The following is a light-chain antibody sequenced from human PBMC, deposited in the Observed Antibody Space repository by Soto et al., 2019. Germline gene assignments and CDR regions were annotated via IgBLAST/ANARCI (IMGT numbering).Light chain of an antibody. CDR3: QQYENWPSIT. CDR1: QNIRSK. Sequence: EIVMTQSPATLSVSPGEGATLSCRASQNIRSKLAWYQQKPGQAPRLLISGASTRATGIPVRFSGSGSGTEFALAISSLQSEDFAVYYCQQYENWPSITFGQGTRLEIK. J-gene: IGKJ5*01. V-gene: IGKV3-15*01. CDR2: GAS.